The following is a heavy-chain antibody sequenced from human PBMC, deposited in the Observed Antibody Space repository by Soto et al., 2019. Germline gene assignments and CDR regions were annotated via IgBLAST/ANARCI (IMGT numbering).Heavy chain of an antibody. D-gene: IGHD4-17*01. V-gene: IGHV3-30-3*01. Sequence: QVQLVESGGGVVQPGRSLRLSCAASGFTFSSYAMHWVRQAPGKGLEWVAVISYDGSNKYYADSVKGRFTISRDNSKNTLYLQMNSLRAEDTAVYYCARPNDYGDHEDYWGQGTLVTVSS. CDR1: GFTFSSYA. CDR2: ISYDGSNK. CDR3: ARPNDYGDHEDY. J-gene: IGHJ4*02.